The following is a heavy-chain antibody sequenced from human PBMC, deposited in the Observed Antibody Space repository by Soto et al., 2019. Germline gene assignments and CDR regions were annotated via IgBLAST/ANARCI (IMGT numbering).Heavy chain of an antibody. CDR1: GGSISSSSYY. CDR3: ARPRGYSYGRVDY. V-gene: IGHV4-39*01. D-gene: IGHD5-18*01. CDR2: IYYSGST. J-gene: IGHJ4*02. Sequence: PSDTLSLTCTVSGGSISSSSYYWGWIRQPPGKGLEWIGSIYYSGSTYYNPSLKSRVTISVDTSKNQFSLKLSSVTAADTAVYYCARPRGYSYGRVDYWGKETLVTVPS.